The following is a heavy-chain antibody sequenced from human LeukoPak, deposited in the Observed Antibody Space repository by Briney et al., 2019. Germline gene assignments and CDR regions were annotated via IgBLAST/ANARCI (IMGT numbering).Heavy chain of an antibody. D-gene: IGHD6-13*01. J-gene: IGHJ4*02. V-gene: IGHV4-61*02. CDR2: IYTSGST. Sequence: SETLSLTCAASGCTISSDSYYWGCLGQPDGQERVWIRRIYTSGSTNSNPSHNSLVTISVDTYKNQFSLKLSSVTAADTAVYYCARAGYSSSWYFDYWGQGTLVTVSS. CDR3: ARAGYSSSWYFDY. CDR1: GCTISSDSYY.